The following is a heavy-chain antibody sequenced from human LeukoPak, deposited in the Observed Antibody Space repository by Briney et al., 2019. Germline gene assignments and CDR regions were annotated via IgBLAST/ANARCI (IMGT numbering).Heavy chain of an antibody. V-gene: IGHV3-7*01. CDR3: ARVVVVWFDP. Sequence: LEWVANIKQDGSEKYYVDSVKGRFTISRDNAKNSLYLQMNSLRAEDTAVYYCARVVVVWFDPWGQGTLVTVSS. J-gene: IGHJ5*02. CDR2: IKQDGSEK.